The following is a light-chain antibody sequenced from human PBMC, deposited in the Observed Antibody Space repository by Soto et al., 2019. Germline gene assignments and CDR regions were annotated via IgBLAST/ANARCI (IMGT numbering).Light chain of an antibody. Sequence: EIVMTQSPATLSVSPGESATLSCRASRSVYANLAWYQQRPGQAPRLLIYGAFTRATDIPASFRGSGSGTEFSLTISSVQSEDFAVYYCQQYDVWPFTFGPGTKVDIK. CDR2: GAF. J-gene: IGKJ3*01. V-gene: IGKV3-15*01. CDR1: RSVYAN. CDR3: QQYDVWPFT.